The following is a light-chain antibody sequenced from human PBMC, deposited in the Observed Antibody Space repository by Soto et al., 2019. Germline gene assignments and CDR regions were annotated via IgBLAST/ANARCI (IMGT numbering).Light chain of an antibody. CDR3: SSFTADTTVV. CDR2: QAS. CDR1: TDDIGLYSF. Sequence: QPVLTQPASLSGSPGQSITISCTGTTDDIGLYSFVSWYEQHPGKAPKLIIYQASHRPSGVSDRFSGSKSGTTASLTISGLQPEDEADYYCSSFTADTTVVFGGGTKLTVL. J-gene: IGLJ2*01. V-gene: IGLV2-14*01.